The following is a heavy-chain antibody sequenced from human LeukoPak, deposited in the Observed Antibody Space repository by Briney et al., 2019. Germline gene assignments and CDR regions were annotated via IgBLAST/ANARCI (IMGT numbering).Heavy chain of an antibody. CDR1: GFTFSSYS. CDR3: ARYTPEGTGTFWNYYYGMDV. V-gene: IGHV3-48*01. Sequence: GGSLRLSCAASGFTFSSYSMNWVRQAPGKGLEWVSYISSSSSIKYNADSVKGRFTISRDNAKNSLYLQMNSLRAEDTAGYYCARYTPEGTGTFWNYYYGMDVWGQGTTVTVSS. CDR2: ISSSSSIK. J-gene: IGHJ6*02. D-gene: IGHD1-1*01.